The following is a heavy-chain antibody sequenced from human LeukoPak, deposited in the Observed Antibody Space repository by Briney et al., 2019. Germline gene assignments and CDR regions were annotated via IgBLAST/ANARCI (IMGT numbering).Heavy chain of an antibody. V-gene: IGHV4-30-4*07. Sequence: SEALSLTCAVSGGSISRGGYSWSWIRQPPGKGLEWIGYFYYSGSTYYNPSLKSRVTISLDTSKNQLSLKLSSVTAADTAVYYCARDQLYCSSSSCRNLGWFDPWGQGTLVTVSS. CDR2: FYYSGST. CDR3: ARDQLYCSSSSCRNLGWFDP. CDR1: GGSISRGGYS. D-gene: IGHD2-2*01. J-gene: IGHJ5*02.